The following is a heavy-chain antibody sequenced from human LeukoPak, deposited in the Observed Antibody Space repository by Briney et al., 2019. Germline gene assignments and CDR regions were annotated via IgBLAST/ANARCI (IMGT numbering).Heavy chain of an antibody. CDR3: ARDLLYCSSTSCFSWISKYVDV. CDR2: INPNSGGT. V-gene: IGHV1-2*02. D-gene: IGHD2-2*01. Sequence: ASVKVSCKASGYTFTGYYMHWVRQAPGQGLEWMGWINPNSGGTNYAQKFQGRVTMTRDTSISTAYMELSRLRSDDTAVYYCARDLLYCSSTSCFSWISKYVDVWGKGTTVTVSS. J-gene: IGHJ6*03. CDR1: GYTFTGYY.